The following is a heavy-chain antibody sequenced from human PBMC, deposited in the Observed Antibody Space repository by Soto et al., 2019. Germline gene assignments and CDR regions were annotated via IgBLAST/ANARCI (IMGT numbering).Heavy chain of an antibody. CDR3: ARSLRVERLDAFDI. Sequence: QVQLVQSGAEVKKPGSSVKVSCKASGGTFSSYTISWVRQAPGQGLEWMGRIIPILGIANYAQKFQGRVTITADNSTSTDYMELSSLRSEDTAVYYCARSLRVERLDAFDIWGQGTMVTVSS. V-gene: IGHV1-69*02. CDR1: GGTFSSYT. D-gene: IGHD1-1*01. J-gene: IGHJ3*02. CDR2: IIPILGIA.